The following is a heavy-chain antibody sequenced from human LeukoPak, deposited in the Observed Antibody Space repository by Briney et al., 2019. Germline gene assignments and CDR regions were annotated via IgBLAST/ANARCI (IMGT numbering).Heavy chain of an antibody. D-gene: IGHD4-23*01. Sequence: PGGSLRLSCAASGFTFSSYWMSWVRQAPGKGLEWVANIKEDGGEKYSVDSVKGRFTISRDNAKNSLYLQMNSLRAEDTALYYCAKDRATVVTRYYFDYWGQGTLVTVSS. CDR3: AKDRATVVTRYYFDY. J-gene: IGHJ4*02. V-gene: IGHV3-7*03. CDR2: IKEDGGEK. CDR1: GFTFSSYW.